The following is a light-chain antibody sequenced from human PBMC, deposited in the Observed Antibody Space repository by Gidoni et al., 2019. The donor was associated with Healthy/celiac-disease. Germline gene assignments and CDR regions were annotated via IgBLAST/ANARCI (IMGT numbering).Light chain of an antibody. CDR2: KAS. J-gene: IGKJ1*01. CDR3: QQYNSYSWT. Sequence: DIQMTQSPSTLSASVGDRVIITCRASQSISSWLAWYQQKPGKAPKLLIYKASSLESGVPSRFSGSGSGTEFTLTISSLQPDDFATYYCQQYNSYSWTFXQXTKVEIK. CDR1: QSISSW. V-gene: IGKV1-5*03.